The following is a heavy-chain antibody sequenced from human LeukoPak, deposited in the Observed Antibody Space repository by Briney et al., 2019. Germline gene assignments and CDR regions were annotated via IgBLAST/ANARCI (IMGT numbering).Heavy chain of an antibody. CDR3: AKDLDCTSTSCYHPLFDY. J-gene: IGHJ4*02. CDR1: GFTFNSYG. D-gene: IGHD2-2*01. V-gene: IGHV3-30*18. Sequence: GGSLRLSCAASGFTFNSYGMHWVRQAPGKGLEWVAVISFDGSKKYYADSVKGRFTVTRDTSKNTLYLQMSGLRAEDTAVYYCAKDLDCTSTSCYHPLFDYWGQGTLVTVSS. CDR2: ISFDGSKK.